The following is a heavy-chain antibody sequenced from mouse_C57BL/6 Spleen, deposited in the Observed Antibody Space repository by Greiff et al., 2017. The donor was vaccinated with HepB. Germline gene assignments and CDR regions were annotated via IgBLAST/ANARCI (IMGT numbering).Heavy chain of an antibody. CDR1: GYTFTDYN. CDR3: ASATMVTNWYFDV. J-gene: IGHJ1*03. D-gene: IGHD2-2*01. Sequence: VQLQQSGPELVKPGASVKMSCKASGYTFTDYNMHWVKQSHGKSLEWIGYINPNNGGTSYNQKFKGKATLTVNKSSSTAYMELRSLTSEDSAVYYCASATMVTNWYFDVWGTGTTVTVSS. CDR2: INPNNGGT. V-gene: IGHV1-22*01.